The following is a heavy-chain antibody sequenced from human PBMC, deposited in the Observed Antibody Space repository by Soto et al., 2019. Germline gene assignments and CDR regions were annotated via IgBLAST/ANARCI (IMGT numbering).Heavy chain of an antibody. D-gene: IGHD3-22*01. CDR3: AKGDDSSGYYPNPMDY. CDR1: GFTFSNYA. Sequence: PGGSLRLSCGASGFTFSNYAMNWVRQAPGKGLEWVSVISGSGGRTYFADSVKGRFTISRDNSKNTLYLQMNSLRAEDTAVYYCAKGDDSSGYYPNPMDYWGQGT. V-gene: IGHV3-23*01. J-gene: IGHJ4*02. CDR2: ISGSGGRT.